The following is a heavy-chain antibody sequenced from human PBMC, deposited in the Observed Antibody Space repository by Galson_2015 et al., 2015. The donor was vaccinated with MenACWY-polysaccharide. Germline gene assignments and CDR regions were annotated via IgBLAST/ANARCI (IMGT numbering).Heavy chain of an antibody. D-gene: IGHD2-15*01. J-gene: IGHJ5*02. CDR3: TKAGAKFCRGSSCSFNWFDP. CDR1: GFSFSIYW. CDR2: INADGSAT. V-gene: IGHV3-74*01. Sequence: LRLSCAASGFSFSIYWMHWVRHAPGKGLVWVSRINADGSATDYADSVRGRFTISRDNAKNTLYLEMNSLRAEDTAVYYCTKAGAKFCRGSSCSFNWFDPWGQGTLVTVSS.